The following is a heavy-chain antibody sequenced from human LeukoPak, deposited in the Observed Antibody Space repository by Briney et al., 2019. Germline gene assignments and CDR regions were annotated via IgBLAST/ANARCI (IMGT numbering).Heavy chain of an antibody. Sequence: GGSLRLSCAASGFTVSSNYMSWVRQAPGKGLEWVSVIYSGGSTYYADSVKGRFTISRHNSKNTLYLQMNSLRAEDTAVYYCASHSGYDYGAFDIWGQGTMVTVSS. CDR3: ASHSGYDYGAFDI. D-gene: IGHD5-12*01. J-gene: IGHJ3*02. CDR1: GFTVSSNY. V-gene: IGHV3-53*04. CDR2: IYSGGST.